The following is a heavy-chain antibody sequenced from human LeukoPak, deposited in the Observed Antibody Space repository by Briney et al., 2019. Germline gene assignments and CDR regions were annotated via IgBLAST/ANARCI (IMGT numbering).Heavy chain of an antibody. CDR1: GGSISSSSYY. Sequence: SQTLSLTCTVSGGSISSSSYYWGWIRQPPGKGLEWLGSIYYSGSTYYNPSLKSRVTISVDTSKNQFSLKLSSVTGADTAMYYCARPGFGPDAFDIWGQGTMVTVSS. CDR2: IYYSGST. CDR3: ARPGFGPDAFDI. D-gene: IGHD3-16*01. V-gene: IGHV4-39*01. J-gene: IGHJ3*02.